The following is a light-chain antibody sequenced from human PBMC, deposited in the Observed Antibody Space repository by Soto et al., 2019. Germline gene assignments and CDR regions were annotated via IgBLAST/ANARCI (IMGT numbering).Light chain of an antibody. CDR2: DVS. CDR1: SSDIGNYNY. V-gene: IGLV2-14*03. J-gene: IGLJ3*02. CDR3: FSYTSSSTLV. Sequence: QSVLTQPASVSGSPGQSITISCTGTSSDIGNYNYVSWYQQHPGKAPKLVIFDVSNRPSGVSNRFSGSKSANTASLTISGLQAEDEADYFCFSYTSSSTLVFGGGTKLTVL.